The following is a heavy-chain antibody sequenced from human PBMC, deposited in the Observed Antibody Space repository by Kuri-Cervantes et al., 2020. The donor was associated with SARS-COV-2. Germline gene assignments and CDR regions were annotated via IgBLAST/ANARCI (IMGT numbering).Heavy chain of an antibody. Sequence: GGSLRLSCAASGFTFSSYAMSWVRQAPGKGPEWVGRIKSKTDGGTTDYAAPVKGRFTISRDDSKNTLYLQMNSLRAEDTAVYYCAREPTTGYYGMDVWGQGTTVTVSS. CDR2: IKSKTDGGTT. CDR1: GFTFSSYA. V-gene: IGHV3-15*01. D-gene: IGHD1-26*01. J-gene: IGHJ6*02. CDR3: AREPTTGYYGMDV.